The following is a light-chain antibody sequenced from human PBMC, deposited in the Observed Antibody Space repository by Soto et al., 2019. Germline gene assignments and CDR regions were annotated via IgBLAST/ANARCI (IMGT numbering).Light chain of an antibody. CDR1: SSDVGGYNY. CDR2: EVS. J-gene: IGLJ1*01. CDR3: SSYTSSSLSYV. V-gene: IGLV2-14*01. Sequence: QSGLTQPASVSGSPGQSITISCTGTSSDVGGYNYVSWYQQHPGKAPKLMIYEVSNRPSGVSNRFSGSKSGNTASLTISGLQAEDEADYYCSSYTSSSLSYVFGTGTKVTVL.